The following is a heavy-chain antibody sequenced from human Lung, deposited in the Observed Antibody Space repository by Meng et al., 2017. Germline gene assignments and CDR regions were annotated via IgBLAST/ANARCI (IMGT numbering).Heavy chain of an antibody. CDR2: INHSGST. J-gene: IGHJ4*02. Sequence: RLQQWSAGLLKPSETLSLTLVVSGGSFIDYYWSWIRQTRGKGLEWIGEINHSGSTNYNPSLESRATISVDTSQNNLSLKLSSVTAADSAVYYCARGPTTMAHDLDYWGQGTLVTVSS. CDR1: GGSFIDYY. CDR3: ARGPTTMAHDLDY. D-gene: IGHD4-11*01. V-gene: IGHV4-34*01.